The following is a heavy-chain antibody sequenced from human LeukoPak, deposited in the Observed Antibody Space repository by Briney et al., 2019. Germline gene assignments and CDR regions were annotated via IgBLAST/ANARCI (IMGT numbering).Heavy chain of an antibody. CDR3: ARVLITMIRQSFYWYFDL. CDR2: ISSSSSTI. CDR1: GFTFSSYS. J-gene: IGHJ2*01. V-gene: IGHV3-48*01. Sequence: PGGSLRLSCAASGFTFSSYSMNWVRQAPGKGLEWVSYISSSSSTIYYADSVKGRFTISKDNAKNSLYLQMNSLRAEDTAVYYCARVLITMIRQSFYWYFDLWGRGTLVTVSS. D-gene: IGHD3-10*01.